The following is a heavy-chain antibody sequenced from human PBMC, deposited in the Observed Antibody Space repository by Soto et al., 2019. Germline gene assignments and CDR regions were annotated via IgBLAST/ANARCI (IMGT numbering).Heavy chain of an antibody. Sequence: QVQLQQWGAGLLKPSETLSLTCAVYGGSFSGYYWSWIRQPPGKGLEWIGEINHSGSINYHPSLKSRVTISVNTSKNQFSLKLSSVTAADTAVYYCARGRTVPPPYGMDVWGQGTTVTVSS. CDR1: GGSFSGYY. J-gene: IGHJ6*02. V-gene: IGHV4-34*01. CDR2: INHSGSI. CDR3: ARGRTVPPPYGMDV. D-gene: IGHD2-21*02.